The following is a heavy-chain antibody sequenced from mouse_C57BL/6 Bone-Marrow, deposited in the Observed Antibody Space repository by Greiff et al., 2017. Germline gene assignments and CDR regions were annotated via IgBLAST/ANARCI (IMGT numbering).Heavy chain of an antibody. CDR1: GYTFTSYW. CDR2: LDPSDSYT. J-gene: IGHJ1*03. CDR3: ARKREYGSSYVFDV. V-gene: IGHV1-69*01. D-gene: IGHD1-1*01. Sequence: QVQLQQPGAELVMPGASVKLSCKASGYTFTSYWMHWVKQRPGQGLEWIGELDPSDSYTNYNHKFKGKSTLTVDKSSSTAYMQLSSLTAEDSAVYYCARKREYGSSYVFDVWGTGTTVTVSS.